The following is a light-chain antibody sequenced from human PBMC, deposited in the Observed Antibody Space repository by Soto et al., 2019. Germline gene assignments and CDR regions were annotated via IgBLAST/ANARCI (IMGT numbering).Light chain of an antibody. CDR3: CSYAGSSTHV. CDR1: SSDVGSSNL. Sequence: ALTQPASVSGSPGQSITFSCTGTSSDVGSSNLVSWYQQHPGKAPKLLIYEVSRRPSGVSNRFSGSKSGNTASLTISGLQAEDEADYYCCSYAGSSTHVFGTGTRSPS. CDR2: EVS. J-gene: IGLJ1*01. V-gene: IGLV2-23*02.